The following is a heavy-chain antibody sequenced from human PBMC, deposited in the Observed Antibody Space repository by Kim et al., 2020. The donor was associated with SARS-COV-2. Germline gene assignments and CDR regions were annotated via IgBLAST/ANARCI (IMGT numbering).Heavy chain of an antibody. CDR3: ARAHLFSFIAVAGYFDY. Sequence: KFQGRVTMTRDTSTSTVYMELSSLRSEDTAVYYCARAHLFSFIAVAGYFDYWGQGTLVTVSS. J-gene: IGHJ4*02. D-gene: IGHD6-19*01. V-gene: IGHV1-46*01.